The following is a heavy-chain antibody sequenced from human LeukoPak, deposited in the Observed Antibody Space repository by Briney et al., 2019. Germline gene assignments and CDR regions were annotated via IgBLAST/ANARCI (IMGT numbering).Heavy chain of an antibody. D-gene: IGHD3-22*01. CDR1: GGSFSGYY. V-gene: IGHV4-34*01. Sequence: TETLSPTCAVYGGSFSGYYWSWIRQPPGKGLEWIGEINHSGSTNNNPSLKSRVTISVDTSKNQFSLKLSSVTAADTAVYYCARGLRRYYYDSSGTGAFDIWGQGTMVTVSS. J-gene: IGHJ3*02. CDR2: INHSGST. CDR3: ARGLRRYYYDSSGTGAFDI.